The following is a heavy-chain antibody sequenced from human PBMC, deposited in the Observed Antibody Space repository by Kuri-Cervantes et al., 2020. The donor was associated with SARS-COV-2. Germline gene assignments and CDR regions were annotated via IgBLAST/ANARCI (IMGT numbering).Heavy chain of an antibody. V-gene: IGHV3-23*01. Sequence: GGSLRLSCAASGFMFNDYAMSWVRQAPGKGLEWVSDISGSGGRTYYADSVKGRFTISRDNSKNTLYLQMNSLRAEDTAIYYCARDQSITMIVVVNRDAFDIWGQGTIVTVSS. CDR3: ARDQSITMIVVVNRDAFDI. D-gene: IGHD3-22*01. J-gene: IGHJ3*02. CDR1: GFMFNDYA. CDR2: ISGSGGRT.